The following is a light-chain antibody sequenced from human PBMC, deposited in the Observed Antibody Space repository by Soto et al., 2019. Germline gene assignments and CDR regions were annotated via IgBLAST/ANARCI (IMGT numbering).Light chain of an antibody. CDR3: QQRANWPTT. V-gene: IGKV3D-11*01. CDR2: DAS. CDR1: QGISTY. Sequence: EIVLTQSPATLSLSPGERRTLSCRTSQGISTYLSCYQQKPVQAPRLLIYDASNRATGIPARFSGSGSGTDFTLIISSLEPEDFAVYYSQQRANWPTTFGQGTRLEIK. J-gene: IGKJ5*01.